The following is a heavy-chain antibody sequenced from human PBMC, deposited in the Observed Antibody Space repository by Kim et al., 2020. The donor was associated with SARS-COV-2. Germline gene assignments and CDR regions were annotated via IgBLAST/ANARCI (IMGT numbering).Heavy chain of an antibody. CDR3: TTSPREATYYDY. CDR2: IKSNIDGGTA. CDR1: GFTLSRTW. J-gene: IGHJ4*02. V-gene: IGHV3-15*01. Sequence: LSLTCVASGFTLSRTWMSWVRQAPGKGLEWVGHIKSNIDGGTADYSAPVKDRFTISRDDSKNTMFLQMDSLKREDTALYFCTTSPREATYYDYWGQGTLVTVSS.